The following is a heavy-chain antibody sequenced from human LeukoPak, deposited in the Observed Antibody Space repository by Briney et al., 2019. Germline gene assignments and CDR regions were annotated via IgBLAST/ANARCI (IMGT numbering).Heavy chain of an antibody. D-gene: IGHD3-22*01. J-gene: IGHJ4*02. CDR2: INPNSGGT. V-gene: IGHV1-2*02. Sequence: GASVKVSCKASGYTFTGYYMHWVRQAPGQGLEWMGWINPNSGGTNYAQKFQGRVTMTRDTSISTAYMELSRLRSDDTAVYYCAREYRDYYDSSGYYSPRYFDYWGQGTLVTVSS. CDR3: AREYRDYYDSSGYYSPRYFDY. CDR1: GYTFTGYY.